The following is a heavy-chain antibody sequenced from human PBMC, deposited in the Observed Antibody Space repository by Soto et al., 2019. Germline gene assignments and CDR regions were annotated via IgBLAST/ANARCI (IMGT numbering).Heavy chain of an antibody. Sequence: PSETLSLTCTVSGGSISSSSYYWGWIRQPPGKGLEWIGSIYYSGSTYYNPSLKSRVTISVDTSKNQFSLKLSSVTAADTAVYYCARFSTMGYNWFDPWGQGTLVTVSS. CDR3: ARFSTMGYNWFDP. D-gene: IGHD3-10*01. CDR2: IYYSGST. V-gene: IGHV4-39*01. CDR1: GGSISSSSYY. J-gene: IGHJ5*02.